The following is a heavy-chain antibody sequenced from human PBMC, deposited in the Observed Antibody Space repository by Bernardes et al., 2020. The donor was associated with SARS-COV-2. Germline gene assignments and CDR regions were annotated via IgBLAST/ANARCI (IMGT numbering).Heavy chain of an antibody. CDR3: ARPRDCTSSSCYVTQVYYGMDV. Sequence: GGSLILSCAASGFTFTKYDMNWVRQSPGKGLEWVSYISSTSSIYYADSVMGRFIISRDNANNSLYLQMNSLRAEDTAVYYCARPRDCTSSSCYVTQVYYGMDVWGQGTTVTVSS. CDR2: ISSTSSI. D-gene: IGHD2-2*01. V-gene: IGHV3-48*01. J-gene: IGHJ6*02. CDR1: GFTFTKYD.